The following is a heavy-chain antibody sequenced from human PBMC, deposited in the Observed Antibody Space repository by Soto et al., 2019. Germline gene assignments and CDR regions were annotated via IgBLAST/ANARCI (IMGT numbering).Heavy chain of an antibody. CDR3: AKDSNWGSVSYFDY. D-gene: IGHD7-27*01. V-gene: IGHV3-30*18. J-gene: IGHJ4*02. Sequence: PGGSLRLSCAASGFTFSSYGMHWVRQAPGKGLEWVAVISYDGSNKYYADSVKGRFTISRDNSKNTLYLQMNSLRAEDTAVYYCAKDSNWGSVSYFDYWGQGTLVTVSS. CDR1: GFTFSSYG. CDR2: ISYDGSNK.